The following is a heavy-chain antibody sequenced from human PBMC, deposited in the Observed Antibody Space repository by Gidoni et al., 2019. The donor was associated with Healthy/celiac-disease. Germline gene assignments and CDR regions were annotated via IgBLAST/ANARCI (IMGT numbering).Heavy chain of an antibody. V-gene: IGHV4-39*01. CDR2: IYYSGST. CDR1: SGSISSSSYY. CDR3: ARRFFGILTGPFDY. J-gene: IGHJ4*02. Sequence: QLQLQESGPGLVKPSETLSLTCPVTSGSISSSSYYWGWSRQPPGKGLEWIVSIYYSGSTYYNPALKSRVTISVDTSKNQFSLKLSSVIAADTAVYYCARRFFGILTGPFDYWGQGTLVTVSS. D-gene: IGHD3-9*01.